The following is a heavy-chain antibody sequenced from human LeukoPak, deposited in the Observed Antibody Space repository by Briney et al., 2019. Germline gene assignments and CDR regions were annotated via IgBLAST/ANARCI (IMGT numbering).Heavy chain of an antibody. CDR1: GFTFSNHW. Sequence: GGSLRLSCAASGFTFSNHWMTWVRQAPGKGLEWVANIKQDGREKYYVDSVKGRFTISRDNAKNSLYLQMSSLRAEDTAVYYCAKEGSNYNGSGTYYNAYYYYNGTDVWGQGTTVTVSS. D-gene: IGHD3-10*01. CDR3: AKEGSNYNGSGTYYNAYYYYNGTDV. CDR2: IKQDGREK. V-gene: IGHV3-7*01. J-gene: IGHJ6*02.